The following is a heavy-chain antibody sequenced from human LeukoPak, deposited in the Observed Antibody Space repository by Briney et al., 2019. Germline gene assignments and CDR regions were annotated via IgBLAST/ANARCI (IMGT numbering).Heavy chain of an antibody. D-gene: IGHD1-26*01. J-gene: IGHJ4*02. CDR2: IYYTGST. CDR1: GAFISGSGYY. Sequence: SETLSLTCAVSGAFISGSGYYLGWIRQPPGKGLEWIGNIYYTGSTYYNASLQSRVTISIDTSKNQFSLRLNSVTAADTAMYYCVKSGGYGLIDYWGQGTLVTVSS. CDR3: VKSGGYGLIDY. V-gene: IGHV4-39*01.